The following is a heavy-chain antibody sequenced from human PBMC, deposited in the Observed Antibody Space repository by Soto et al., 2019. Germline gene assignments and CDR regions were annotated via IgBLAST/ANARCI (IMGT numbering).Heavy chain of an antibody. D-gene: IGHD4-4*01. V-gene: IGHV4-34*01. CDR3: ATRMTTADY. J-gene: IGHJ4*02. CDR1: GGSFSGYY. CDR2: INHSGST. Sequence: ETLSLTCAVYGGSFSGYYWSWIRQPPGKGLEWIGEINHSGSTNYNPSLKSRVTISVDTSKNQFSLKLSSVTAADTAVYYCATRMTTADYWGQGTLVTVSS.